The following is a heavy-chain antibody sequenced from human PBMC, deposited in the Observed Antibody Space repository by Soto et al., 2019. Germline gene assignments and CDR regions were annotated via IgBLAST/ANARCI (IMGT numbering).Heavy chain of an antibody. J-gene: IGHJ6*02. V-gene: IGHV4-38-2*01. CDR1: GSSISSGYS. CDR2: IYHSGST. D-gene: IGHD5-18*01. Sequence: PAETLCLTCAVSGSSISSGYSWGWIRQPPGKGLEWIGSIYHSGSTYYNPSLKSRVTISVDTSKNQFSLRLSLVTAADAVVYYVARYYIQLWEYYYYGMDVWGQGTTVTVSS. CDR3: ARYYIQLWEYYYYGMDV.